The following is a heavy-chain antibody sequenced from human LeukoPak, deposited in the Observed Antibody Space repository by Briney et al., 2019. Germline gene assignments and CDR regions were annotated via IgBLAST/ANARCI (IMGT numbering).Heavy chain of an antibody. Sequence: PSETLSLTCTVSGGSLSSGSYYWSWIRQPPGKGLEWLGYIYYSGSTNYNPSLKSRVTISVNTSKNQFSLKLSSVTAATTAVYSWVSSGWEYYFYYWGQGTLVTVSS. CDR1: GGSLSSGSYY. V-gene: IGHV4-61*01. J-gene: IGHJ4*02. CDR2: IYYSGST. CDR3: VSSGWEYYFYY. D-gene: IGHD6-19*01.